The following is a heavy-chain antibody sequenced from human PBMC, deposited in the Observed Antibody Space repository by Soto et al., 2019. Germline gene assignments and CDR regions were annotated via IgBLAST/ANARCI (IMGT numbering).Heavy chain of an antibody. V-gene: IGHV3-30*18. CDR1: GFTFSSYG. CDR2: ISYDGSNK. J-gene: IGHJ4*02. Sequence: TGGSLRLSCAASGFTFSSYGMHWVRQAPGKGLEWVAVISYDGSNKYYADSVKGRFTISRDNSKNTLYLQMNSLRAEDTAVYYCAKDRKRITYYFDYWGQGTLVTVSS. CDR3: AKDRKRITYYFDY.